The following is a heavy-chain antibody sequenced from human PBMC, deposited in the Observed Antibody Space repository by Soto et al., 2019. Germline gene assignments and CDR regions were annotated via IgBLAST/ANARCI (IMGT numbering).Heavy chain of an antibody. CDR2: IYYSGST. V-gene: IGHV4-31*03. CDR1: GGSISSGGYY. Sequence: SETLSLTCTVSGGSISSGGYYWSWIRQHPGKGLEWIGYIYYSGSTYYNPSLKSRVTISVDTSKNQFSLKLSSVTAADTAVYYCARTRGVIPYFDYWGQGTLVTVSS. CDR3: ARTRGVIPYFDY. D-gene: IGHD3-10*01. J-gene: IGHJ4*02.